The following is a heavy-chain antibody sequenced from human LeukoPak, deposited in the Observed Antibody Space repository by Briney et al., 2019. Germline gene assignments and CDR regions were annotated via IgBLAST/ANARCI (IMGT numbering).Heavy chain of an antibody. Sequence: ASVKVSCKASGGTFSSYAISWVRQAPGQGLEWMGGIIPIFGTANYAQKFQGRVTITADESTSTAYMELSSLRSEDTAVYYCARVGTYYDFWSGYVTPKYYFDYWGQGTLVTVSS. CDR1: GGTFSSYA. CDR2: IIPIFGTA. CDR3: ARVGTYYDFWSGYVTPKYYFDY. D-gene: IGHD3-3*01. V-gene: IGHV1-69*13. J-gene: IGHJ4*02.